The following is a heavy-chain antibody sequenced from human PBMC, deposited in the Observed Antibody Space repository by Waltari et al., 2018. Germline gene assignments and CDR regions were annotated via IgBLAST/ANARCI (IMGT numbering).Heavy chain of an antibody. CDR1: GYTFTSYD. J-gene: IGHJ4*02. Sequence: QVQLVQSGAGVKKPGASVKVSCKASGYTFTSYDINWVRQATGQGLEWMGWMNPNSGNTGYAQKFQGRVTMTRNPSISTAYMELSSLRSEDTAVYYCASRSSALGYFDYWGQGTLVTVSS. V-gene: IGHV1-8*02. D-gene: IGHD3-16*01. CDR3: ASRSSALGYFDY. CDR2: MNPNSGNT.